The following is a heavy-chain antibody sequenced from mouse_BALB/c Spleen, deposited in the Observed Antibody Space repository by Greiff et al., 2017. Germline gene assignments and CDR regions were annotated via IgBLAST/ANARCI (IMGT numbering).Heavy chain of an antibody. J-gene: IGHJ3*01. D-gene: IGHD2-1*01. Sequence: QVQLQQSGAELVRPGTSVKISCKASGYTFTNYWLGWVKQRPGHGLEWIGDIYPGGGYTNYNEKFKGKATLTTYTASSTAYMQLSSLTSEDAAVYFCARSGGNYRFAYWGQGTLVTVSA. CDR2: IYPGGGYT. CDR1: GYTFTNYW. CDR3: ARSGGNYRFAY. V-gene: IGHV1-63*02.